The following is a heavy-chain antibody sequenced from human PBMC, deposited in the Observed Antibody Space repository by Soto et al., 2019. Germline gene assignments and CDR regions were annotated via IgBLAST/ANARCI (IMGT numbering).Heavy chain of an antibody. CDR2: IYYSGST. CDR3: ARDGRLGYCSGGSCYPLGWFDP. CDR1: GGSISSGGYY. J-gene: IGHJ5*02. V-gene: IGHV4-31*03. D-gene: IGHD2-15*01. Sequence: QVQLQESGPGLVKPSQTLSLTCTVSGGSISSGGYYWSWIRQHPGKGLEWIGYIYYSGSTYYNPSLKSRVTISVDTSKNQFSLKLSSVTAADTAVYYCARDGRLGYCSGGSCYPLGWFDPWGQGTLVTVSS.